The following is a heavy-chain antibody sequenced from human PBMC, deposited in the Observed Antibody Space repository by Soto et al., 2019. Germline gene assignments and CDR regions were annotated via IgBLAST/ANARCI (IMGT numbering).Heavy chain of an antibody. D-gene: IGHD6-6*01. CDR1: SGSIGSGLW. CDR2: IYHNGRA. V-gene: IGHV4-4*02. J-gene: IGHJ4*02. CDR3: ARAARLSPFDC. Sequence: QLQESGPGLVKPSGTLSLTCTVSSGSIGSGLWWNWVRQPPGKGLEWIGEIYHNGRANYNPSLKSRVSMSIDESKNQSSLQLTSVAAADTAVYFCARAARLSPFDCWGQGILVAVSS.